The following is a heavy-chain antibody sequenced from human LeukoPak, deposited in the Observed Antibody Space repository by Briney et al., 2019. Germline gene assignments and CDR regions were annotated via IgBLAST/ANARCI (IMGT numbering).Heavy chain of an antibody. CDR2: IQGKANSYAT. J-gene: IGHJ4*02. D-gene: IGHD3-3*01. V-gene: IGHV3-73*01. CDR3: TGDLWSGSRDY. CDR1: GFTFSDSA. Sequence: GGSLKLSCAASGFTFSDSAIHWVRQPSGKGLEWVGRIQGKANSYATAYAASVKGRFTMSRDDSKNAAYLQMNSLKSEDTALYYCTGDLWSGSRDYWGQGTLVAVSS.